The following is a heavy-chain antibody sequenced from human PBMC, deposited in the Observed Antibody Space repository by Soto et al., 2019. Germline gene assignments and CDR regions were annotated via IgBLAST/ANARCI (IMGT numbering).Heavy chain of an antibody. CDR2: ISWDGGST. J-gene: IGHJ6*02. CDR1: GFTFDDYA. CDR3: AKAFGSSSGYYYYYGMDV. Sequence: GGSLRLSGAASGFTFDDYAMHWVRQAPGKGLEWVSLISWDGGSTYYADSVKGRFTISRDNSKNSLYLQMNSLRAEDTALYYCAKAFGSSSGYYYYYGMDVWGQGTTVTVSS. D-gene: IGHD2-2*01. V-gene: IGHV3-43D*03.